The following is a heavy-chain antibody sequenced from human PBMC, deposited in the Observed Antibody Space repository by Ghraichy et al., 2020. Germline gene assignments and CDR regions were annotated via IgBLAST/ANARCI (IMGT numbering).Heavy chain of an antibody. CDR2: ISGSGGST. V-gene: IGHV3-23*01. CDR1: GFTFSSYA. D-gene: IGHD5-18*01. J-gene: IGHJ6*02. CDR3: AKDLGYSYALYGMDV. Sequence: GESLNISCAASGFTFSSYAMSWVRQAPGKGLEWVSAISGSGGSTYYADSVKGRFTISRDNSKNTLYLQMNSLRAEDTAVYYCAKDLGYSYALYGMDVWGQGTTVTVSS.